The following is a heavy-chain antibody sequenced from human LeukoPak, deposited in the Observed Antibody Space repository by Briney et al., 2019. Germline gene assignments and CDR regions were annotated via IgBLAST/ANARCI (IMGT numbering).Heavy chain of an antibody. CDR2: ISYDGSNK. CDR3: ARDHTESYFDY. J-gene: IGHJ4*02. CDR1: GFTFSSYG. Sequence: GRSLRLSCAASGFTFSSYGMHWVRQAPGKGLEWVAVISYDGSNKYYADSVKGRFTISRDNSKNTLYLQMNSLRAEDTAVYYCARDHTESYFDYWGQGTLVTVSS. D-gene: IGHD1-14*01. V-gene: IGHV3-30*03.